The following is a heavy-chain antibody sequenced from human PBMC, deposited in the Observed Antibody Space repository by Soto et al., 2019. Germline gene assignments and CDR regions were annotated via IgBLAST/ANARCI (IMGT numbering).Heavy chain of an antibody. CDR1: GFIFENFG. J-gene: IGHJ5*02. Sequence: GGSLRLSSAASGFIFENFGMSWVRQAPGKGLEWISSISGSGFKKYYADSVKGRFTISRDNSKSTVYLELNNLSAEDTAVYHCAKNQGVELVPLATVDWFDPWGQGSVVTVSS. CDR2: ISGSGFKK. V-gene: IGHV3-23*01. D-gene: IGHD1-26*01. CDR3: AKNQGVELVPLATVDWFDP.